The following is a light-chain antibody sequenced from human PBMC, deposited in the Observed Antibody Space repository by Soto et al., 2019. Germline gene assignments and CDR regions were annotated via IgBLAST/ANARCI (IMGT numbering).Light chain of an antibody. CDR3: QSYDSTLSGSVV. Sequence: QSALTQPASVSGSPGQSITISCTGTSSDVGGYNYVSWYQQHPGKAPKLMIYEVSNRPSGVSNRFSGSKSGTSASLAITGLQADDEADYYCQSYDSTLSGSVVFGGGTKLTVL. V-gene: IGLV2-14*01. CDR1: SSDVGGYNY. J-gene: IGLJ2*01. CDR2: EVS.